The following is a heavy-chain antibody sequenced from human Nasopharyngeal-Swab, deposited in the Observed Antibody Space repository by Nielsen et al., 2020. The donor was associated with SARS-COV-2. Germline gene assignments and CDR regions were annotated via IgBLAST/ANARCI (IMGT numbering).Heavy chain of an antibody. CDR2: IGDKDHNYAT. J-gene: IGHJ4*02. Sequence: VRQMPGKGLEWVGRIGDKDHNYATTYGASVQGRFTISRADSKNTAFLQMDSLKTEDTALYYCTTDFYFDYWGQGTLVTVSS. V-gene: IGHV3-73*01. CDR3: TTDFYFDY.